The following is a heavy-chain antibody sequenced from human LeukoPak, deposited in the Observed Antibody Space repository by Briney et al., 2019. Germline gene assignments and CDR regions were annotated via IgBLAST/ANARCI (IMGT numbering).Heavy chain of an antibody. D-gene: IGHD4-17*01. CDR3: AKGRGTAVTSAANY. CDR1: GFTFSSYA. Sequence: PGGSLRLSCAASGFTFSSYAMSWVRQAPGKGLEWVSSISGSGDNTCYADSVKDRFSISRDNSKTTVSLQMNSLRAEDTAVYYCAKGRGTAVTSAANYWGQGTLVTVPS. J-gene: IGHJ4*02. V-gene: IGHV3-23*01. CDR2: ISGSGDNT.